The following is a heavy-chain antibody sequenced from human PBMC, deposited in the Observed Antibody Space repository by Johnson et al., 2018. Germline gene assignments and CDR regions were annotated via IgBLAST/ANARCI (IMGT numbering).Heavy chain of an antibody. D-gene: IGHD6-19*01. CDR2: ISYDGSNK. V-gene: IGHV3-30*18. CDR1: GFTFSSYG. Sequence: QVQLVQSGGGVVQXGRSLRLSCAASGFTFSSYGMHWVRQAPGKGLEWVAVISYDGSNKYYADSVKGRFTISRDNSKNTLYLQMNSLRAEDTAVYYCAKEAVAGTNYYYYYYMDVWGKGTTVTVSS. J-gene: IGHJ6*03. CDR3: AKEAVAGTNYYYYYYMDV.